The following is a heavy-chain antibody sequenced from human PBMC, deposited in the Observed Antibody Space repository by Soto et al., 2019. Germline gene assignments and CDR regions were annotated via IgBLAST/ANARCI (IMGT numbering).Heavy chain of an antibody. D-gene: IGHD1-7*01. CDR2: IYYSGST. CDR1: GGSISSYY. Sequence: QVQLQESGPGLVKPSETLSLTCTVSGGSISSYYWSWIRQPPGKGLEWIGYIYYSGSTNYNPSLKSRVIISVDPSKNQFSLKLSSVTAADTAVYYCARNYGHAFDIWGQGTMVTVSS. J-gene: IGHJ3*02. CDR3: ARNYGHAFDI. V-gene: IGHV4-59*01.